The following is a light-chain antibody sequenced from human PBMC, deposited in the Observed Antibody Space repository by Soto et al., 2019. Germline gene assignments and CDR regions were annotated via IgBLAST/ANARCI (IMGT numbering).Light chain of an antibody. Sequence: SVLXQPASVSVSPGQSINISCTGTRSDDGGYNYVSWYQHYPDKAPKLIIYDVNSRPSGVSDRFSGSKSGNTASLTISGLQPEDEAHYYCSSFTLSTYVFGSGTKVTV. CDR3: SSFTLSTYV. CDR2: DVN. CDR1: RSDDGGYNY. J-gene: IGLJ1*01. V-gene: IGLV2-14*01.